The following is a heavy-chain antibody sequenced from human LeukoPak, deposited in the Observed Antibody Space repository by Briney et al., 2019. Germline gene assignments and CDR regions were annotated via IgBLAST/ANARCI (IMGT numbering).Heavy chain of an antibody. Sequence: GASVKVSCKTSGYSFTGHYMHWVRQAPGQGLEWTGLINPNSGETNYAKKFQGRVTMTRDTSISTAYMELSRLASDDTAVYYCARAGTFYYGSGSYSLLTWIDPWGQGTLVTVSS. CDR1: GYSFTGHY. CDR2: INPNSGET. V-gene: IGHV1-2*02. CDR3: ARAGTFYYGSGSYSLLTWIDP. J-gene: IGHJ5*02. D-gene: IGHD3-10*01.